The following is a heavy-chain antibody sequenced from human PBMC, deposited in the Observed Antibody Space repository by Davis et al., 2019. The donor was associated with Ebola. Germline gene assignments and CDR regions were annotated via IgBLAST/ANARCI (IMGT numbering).Heavy chain of an antibody. CDR2: IYPGDSDT. Sequence: GESLKISCKGSGYSFTSYWIGWVRQMPGKGLEWMGIIYPGDSDTRYSPSFQGQVTISADKSISTAYLQWSSLKASDTAMYYCARLPNPRYSSNWFDPWGQGTLVTVSS. CDR1: GYSFTSYW. J-gene: IGHJ5*02. D-gene: IGHD6-13*01. CDR3: ARLPNPRYSSNWFDP. V-gene: IGHV5-51*01.